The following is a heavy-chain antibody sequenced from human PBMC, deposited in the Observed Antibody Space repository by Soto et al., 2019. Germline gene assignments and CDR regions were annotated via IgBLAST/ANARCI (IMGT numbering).Heavy chain of an antibody. D-gene: IGHD3-10*01. CDR3: AKNHITMVRGVSYYYYGMDV. J-gene: IGHJ6*02. CDR1: GFTFSSYG. V-gene: IGHV3-30*18. CDR2: ISYDGSNK. Sequence: QVQLVESGGGVVQPGRSLRLSCAASGFTFSSYGMHWVRQAPGKGLEWVAVISYDGSNKYYADSVKGRFTISRDNSKNSLYRQMNSLRAEETAVYYCAKNHITMVRGVSYYYYGMDVWGQGTTVTVSS.